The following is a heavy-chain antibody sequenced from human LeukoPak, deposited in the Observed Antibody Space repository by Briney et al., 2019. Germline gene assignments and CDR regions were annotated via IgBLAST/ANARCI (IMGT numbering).Heavy chain of an antibody. V-gene: IGHV1-69*13. CDR2: IIPIFGTA. Sequence: SVKVSCKASGGTFSSYAISWVRQAPGQGLEWMGGIIPIFGTANYAQKFQGRVTITADESTSTAYVELSSLRSEDTAVYYCARESYDSHLDAFDIWGQGTMVTVSS. CDR3: ARESYDSHLDAFDI. J-gene: IGHJ3*02. D-gene: IGHD3-3*01. CDR1: GGTFSSYA.